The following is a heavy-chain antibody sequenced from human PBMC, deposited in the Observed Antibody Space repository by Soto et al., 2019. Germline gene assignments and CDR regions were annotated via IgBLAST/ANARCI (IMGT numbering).Heavy chain of an antibody. Sequence: ASVKVSCQSSGYTFTIYAMHWVRQAPGQRLAWMGWINAGNGNTKYSQKFQGRVTITRDTSASTAYMELSSLRSEDTAVYYCARGGIAARPRWFDTWGQGTLVTVSS. CDR2: INAGNGNT. D-gene: IGHD6-6*01. J-gene: IGHJ5*02. V-gene: IGHV1-3*01. CDR1: GYTFTIYA. CDR3: ARGGIAARPRWFDT.